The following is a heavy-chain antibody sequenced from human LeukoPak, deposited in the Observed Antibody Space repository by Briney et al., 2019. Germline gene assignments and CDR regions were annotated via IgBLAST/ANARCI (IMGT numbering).Heavy chain of an antibody. CDR2: IVVGSGNT. J-gene: IGHJ3*02. Sequence: SVKVSCKASGFTFTSSAMQWVRQARGQRLEWIGWIVVGSGNTNYAQKFQERVTITRDMSTSTAYMELSSLRSEDTAVYYCAADTLGNYDFWADAFDIWGQGTMVTVSS. V-gene: IGHV1-58*02. D-gene: IGHD3-3*01. CDR3: AADTLGNYDFWADAFDI. CDR1: GFTFTSSA.